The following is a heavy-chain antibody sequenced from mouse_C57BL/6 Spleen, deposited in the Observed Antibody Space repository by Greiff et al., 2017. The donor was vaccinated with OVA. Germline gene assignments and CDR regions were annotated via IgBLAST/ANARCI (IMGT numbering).Heavy chain of an antibody. Sequence: EVKLVESGGGLVKPGGSLKLSCAASGFTFSDYGVHWVRQAPEKGLEWVAYISSGSSTIYYADTVKGRFTISRDNAKNTLFLQMTSLRSEDTAMYYCARRVTTVVRYAMDYWGQGTSVTVSS. CDR2: ISSGSSTI. CDR3: ARRVTTVVRYAMDY. D-gene: IGHD1-1*01. J-gene: IGHJ4*01. CDR1: GFTFSDYG. V-gene: IGHV5-17*01.